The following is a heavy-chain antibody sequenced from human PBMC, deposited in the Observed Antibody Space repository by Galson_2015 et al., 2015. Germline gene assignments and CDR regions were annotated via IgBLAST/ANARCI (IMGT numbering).Heavy chain of an antibody. D-gene: IGHD3-22*01. V-gene: IGHV3-53*01. Sequence: SLRLSCAASEFSVNSNYMTWVRQTPGKGLVWVSVIYSGDRTYYVDSVKGRLTISRDNSKNTVYLQMNSLRAEDTAVYYCAKSGLSGYPRGDDYWGQGTLVTVSS. CDR2: IYSGDRT. CDR1: EFSVNSNY. J-gene: IGHJ4*02. CDR3: AKSGLSGYPRGDDY.